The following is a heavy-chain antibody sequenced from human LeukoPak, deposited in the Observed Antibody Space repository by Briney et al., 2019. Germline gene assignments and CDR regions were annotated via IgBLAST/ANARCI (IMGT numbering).Heavy chain of an antibody. CDR2: INHSGST. J-gene: IGHJ4*02. CDR3: ARGYSSGWYSVDY. Sequence: NPSETLSLTCAVYGGSFSGYYWSWLRQPPGKGLEWIGEINHSGSTNYNPSLKSRVTISVDTSKNQFSLKLSSVTAADTAVYYCARGYSSGWYSVDYWGQGTLVTVSS. D-gene: IGHD6-19*01. CDR1: GGSFSGYY. V-gene: IGHV4-34*01.